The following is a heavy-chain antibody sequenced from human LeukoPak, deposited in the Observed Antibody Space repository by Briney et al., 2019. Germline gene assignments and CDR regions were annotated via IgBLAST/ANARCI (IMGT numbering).Heavy chain of an antibody. CDR2: IESKTDGGTT. CDR1: GFTFSNAW. V-gene: IGHV3-15*04. CDR3: TTDTSGDDY. D-gene: IGHD7-27*01. J-gene: IGHJ4*02. Sequence: GGSLRLSCAASGFTFSNAWMSWVRRAPGKGLKWVGRIESKTDGGTTDYAAPVKGRFTISRDDSKNTLYLQMTSLKTEDTAVYYCTTDTSGDDYWGQGTLVTVS.